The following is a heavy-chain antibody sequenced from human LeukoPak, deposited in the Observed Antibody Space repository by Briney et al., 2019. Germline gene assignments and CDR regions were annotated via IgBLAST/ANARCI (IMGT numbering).Heavy chain of an antibody. Sequence: GRSLRLSCAASGFTFSSYGMHWVRQAPGKGLEWVAVISYDGSNKYYADSVKGRFTISRDNSKNTLYLQMNSLRAEDTAVYYCAKDKIPAAISAPRGYWGQGTLVTVSS. CDR3: AKDKIPAAISAPRGY. CDR1: GFTFSSYG. J-gene: IGHJ4*02. D-gene: IGHD2-2*02. V-gene: IGHV3-30*18. CDR2: ISYDGSNK.